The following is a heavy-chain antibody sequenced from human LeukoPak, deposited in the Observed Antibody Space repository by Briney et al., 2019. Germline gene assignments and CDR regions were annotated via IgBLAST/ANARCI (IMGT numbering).Heavy chain of an antibody. J-gene: IGHJ4*02. CDR2: TYYSGST. CDR3: AREPIVEVPPDY. V-gene: IGHV4-30-4*01. CDR1: GGSISSGDYY. Sequence: SETLSLTCTVSGGSISSGDYYWSWIRQPPGKGLEWIGYTYYSGSTYYNPSLKSRVTISVDTSKNQFSLKLSSVTAADTAVYYCAREPIVEVPPDYWGQGTLVTVSS. D-gene: IGHD2-2*01.